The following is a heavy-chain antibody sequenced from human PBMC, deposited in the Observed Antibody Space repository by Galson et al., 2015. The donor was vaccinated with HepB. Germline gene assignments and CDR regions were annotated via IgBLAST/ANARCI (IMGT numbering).Heavy chain of an antibody. V-gene: IGHV3-23*01. CDR2: IGSDGDDI. Sequence: SLRLSCAASGFTFNLYAISWVRQAPGKGLEWASVIGSDGDDIHYTDSVNGRFTISRDNSNNMVYLQMNSLRVEDTAVYYCSRRRKLYGMDVWGQGTTVTVSS. CDR1: GFTFNLYA. D-gene: IGHD2-15*01. CDR3: SRRRKLYGMDV. J-gene: IGHJ6*02.